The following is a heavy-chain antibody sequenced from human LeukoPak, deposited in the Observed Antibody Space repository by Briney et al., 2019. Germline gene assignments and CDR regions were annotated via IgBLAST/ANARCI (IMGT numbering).Heavy chain of an antibody. V-gene: IGHV3-30*02. Sequence: TGGPLRLSCVASDFTFSNFGMHWVRQAPGKGLEWLSFIRYDGSNNYHADSVKGRFSISRDNSKNTLHLQVNTLRPDDTAVYYCARTAVAGTLRWFDLWGQGTLVIVSS. CDR1: DFTFSNFG. J-gene: IGHJ5*02. CDR3: ARTAVAGTLRWFDL. D-gene: IGHD6-19*01. CDR2: IRYDGSNN.